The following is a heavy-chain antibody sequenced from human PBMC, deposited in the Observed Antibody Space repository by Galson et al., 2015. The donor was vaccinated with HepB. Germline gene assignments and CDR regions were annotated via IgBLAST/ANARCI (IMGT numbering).Heavy chain of an antibody. CDR1: GFTFSSYA. CDR3: AKRYYDPNDVAY. V-gene: IGHV3-23*01. J-gene: IGHJ4*02. CDR2: ISGSGGST. Sequence: SLRLSCAASGFTFSSYAMSWVRQAPGKGLEWVSGISGSGGSTYYADSVKGRFTISRDNSKNTLYLQMNSLRAEDTAVYYCAKRYYDPNDVAYWGQGTLVTVSS. D-gene: IGHD3-22*01.